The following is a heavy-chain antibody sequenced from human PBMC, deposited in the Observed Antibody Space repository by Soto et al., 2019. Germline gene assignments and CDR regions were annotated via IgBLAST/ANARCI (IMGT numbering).Heavy chain of an antibody. CDR2: VYDRGSST. J-gene: IGHJ4*02. CDR3: ARDREHTHGRAFAF. Sequence: LPETLSLTCAVFGGSLSTYFWSWFRRPPGKGLEWIGHVYDRGSSTKYNPSLKSRVTISLDTSKNQVSLILTSVTAADTAVYFCARDREHTHGRAFAFWGRGAQVTVSS. CDR1: GGSLSTYF. V-gene: IGHV4-59*01.